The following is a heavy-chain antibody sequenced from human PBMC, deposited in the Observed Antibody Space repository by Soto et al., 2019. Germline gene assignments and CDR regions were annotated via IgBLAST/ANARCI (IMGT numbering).Heavy chain of an antibody. CDR1: GGSISSSSYY. CDR2: IYYRGNT. D-gene: IGHD2-15*01. CDR3: AREGGGYCSGGSCQVDY. V-gene: IGHV4-39*02. J-gene: IGHJ4*02. Sequence: QLQLQESGPGLVKPSETLSLTCTVSGGSISSSSYYWGWIRQPPGKGLEWIGSIYYRGNTYYNPSLKSRVTISVDTSKNQFSLKLSSVTVADTAVYYCAREGGGYCSGGSCQVDYWGQGTLVTVSS.